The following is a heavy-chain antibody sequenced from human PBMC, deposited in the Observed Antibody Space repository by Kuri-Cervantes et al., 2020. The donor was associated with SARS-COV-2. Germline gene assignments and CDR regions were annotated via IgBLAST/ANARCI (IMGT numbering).Heavy chain of an antibody. V-gene: IGHV4-39*07. CDR1: GGSISSSSYY. CDR3: ARGVERWPYAFDI. Sequence: SETLSLTCTVSGGSISSSSYYWGWIRQPPGKGLEWIGSIYYSGSTYYNPSLKSRVTISVDTSKNQFSLKLSSVTAADTAVYYCARGVERWPYAFDIWGQGTMVTVSS. J-gene: IGHJ3*02. D-gene: IGHD5-24*01. CDR2: IYYSGST.